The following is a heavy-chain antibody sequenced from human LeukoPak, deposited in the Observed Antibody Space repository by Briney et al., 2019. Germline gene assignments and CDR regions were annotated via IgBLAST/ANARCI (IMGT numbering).Heavy chain of an antibody. CDR2: IYYSGST. CDR3: ARDQGYGPGSYHYYYGMDV. D-gene: IGHD3-10*01. CDR1: GGSISSGGYY. V-gene: IGHV4-31*03. J-gene: IGHJ6*04. Sequence: PSQTLSLTCTVSGGSISSGGYYWSWIRQHPGKGLEWIGYIYYSGSTYYNPSLKSRVTISVDTSKNQFSLKLSSVTAADTAVYYCARDQGYGPGSYHYYYGMDVWGKGTTVTVSS.